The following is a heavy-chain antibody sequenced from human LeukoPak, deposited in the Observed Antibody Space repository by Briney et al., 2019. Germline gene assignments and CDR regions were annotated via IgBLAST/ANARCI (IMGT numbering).Heavy chain of an antibody. CDR2: INHSGST. CDR3: ARVTWSYPSKLFDY. J-gene: IGHJ4*02. CDR1: GGSFSGYY. V-gene: IGHV4-34*01. D-gene: IGHD3-16*02. Sequence: PSETLSLTSAVYGGSFSGYYWGWIRQPPGKGLEWIGEINHSGSTNYNPSLKSRVTISVDTSKNQFSLKLSSVTAADTAVYYCARVTWSYPSKLFDYWGQGTLVTVSS.